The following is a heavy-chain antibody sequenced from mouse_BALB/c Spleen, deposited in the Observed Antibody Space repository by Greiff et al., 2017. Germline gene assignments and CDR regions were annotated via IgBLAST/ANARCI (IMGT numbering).Heavy chain of an antibody. D-gene: IGHD2-12*01. CDR1: GYAFTNYL. J-gene: IGHJ4*01. CDR2: INPGSGGT. V-gene: IGHV1-54*01. Sequence: QVQLQQSGAELVRPGTSVKVSCKASGYAFTNYLIEWVKQRPGQGLEWIGVINPGSGGTNYNEKFKGKATLTADKSSSTAYMQLSSLTSDDSAVYFCARLRQVLAMDYWGQGTSVTVSS. CDR3: ARLRQVLAMDY.